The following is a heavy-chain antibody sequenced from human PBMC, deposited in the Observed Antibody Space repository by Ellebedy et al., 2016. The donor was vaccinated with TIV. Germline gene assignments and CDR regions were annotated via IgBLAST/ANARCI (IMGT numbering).Heavy chain of an antibody. D-gene: IGHD1-26*01. J-gene: IGHJ3*02. CDR2: INHSGST. Sequence: SETLSLXXAVYGGSFSGYFWSWIRQPPGKGLEWIGEINHSGSTNYNPSLKSRVTISVDTSKNQFSLKLSSVTAADTAVYYCARGGVGADDAFDIWGQGTMVTVSS. CDR1: GGSFSGYF. CDR3: ARGGVGADDAFDI. V-gene: IGHV4-34*01.